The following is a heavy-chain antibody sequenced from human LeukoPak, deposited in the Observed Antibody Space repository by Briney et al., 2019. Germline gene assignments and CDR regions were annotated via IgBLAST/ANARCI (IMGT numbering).Heavy chain of an antibody. D-gene: IGHD3/OR15-3a*01. V-gene: IGHV1-69*04. CDR1: GGNFNNYA. Sequence: SVKVSCKASGGNFNNYAVNWVRQAPGQGLQWMGRIIPALDRANYAHNFEGRLTMTADKSTRTAYVELRSLRSEDTAMYFCARRTDAVDDAFDIWGQGTMLTVSS. CDR3: ARRTDAVDDAFDI. J-gene: IGHJ3*02. CDR2: IIPALDRA.